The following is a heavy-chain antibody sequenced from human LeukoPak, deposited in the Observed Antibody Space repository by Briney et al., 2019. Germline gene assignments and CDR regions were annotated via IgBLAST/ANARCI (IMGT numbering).Heavy chain of an antibody. D-gene: IGHD6-13*01. CDR2: ISGSGGST. V-gene: IGHV3-23*01. CDR1: GFTFTSYS. Sequence: GGSLRLSCAASGFTFTSYSMSWVRQAPGKGLEWVSAISGSGGSTYYADSVKGRFTISRDNSKNTLYLQMNSLRAEDTAVYYCAKPRPSYSSSWYDHWGQGTLVTVSS. J-gene: IGHJ5*02. CDR3: AKPRPSYSSSWYDH.